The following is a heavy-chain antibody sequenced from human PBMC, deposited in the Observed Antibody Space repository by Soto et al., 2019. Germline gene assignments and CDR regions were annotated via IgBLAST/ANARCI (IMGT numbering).Heavy chain of an antibody. J-gene: IGHJ4*02. CDR3: ARALLGYCSSTSCLPFDY. D-gene: IGHD2-2*01. CDR1: GFTFSSSA. Sequence: GASVKVSCKTSGFTFSSSAVHWVRQARGHRLQWIGWIDVGSANANYAQMLQERVTISRDMSTSTAYLQWSSLKASDTAMYYCARALLGYCSSTSCLPFDYWGQGTLVTVSS. CDR2: IDVGSANA. V-gene: IGHV1-58*01.